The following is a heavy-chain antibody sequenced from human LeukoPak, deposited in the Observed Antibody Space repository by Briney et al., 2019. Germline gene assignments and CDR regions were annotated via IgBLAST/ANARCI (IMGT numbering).Heavy chain of an antibody. V-gene: IGHV4-34*01. CDR1: GGSFSGYF. Sequence: SETLSLTCAVYGGSFSGYFWSWIRQPPGKGLEWIGEINHSGSTNCNPSLKSRVTISVDTSKNQFSLKLSSVTAADTAVYYCARLLDRIAAAGTGHNWFDPWGQGTLVTVSS. CDR2: INHSGST. D-gene: IGHD6-13*01. CDR3: ARLLDRIAAAGTGHNWFDP. J-gene: IGHJ5*02.